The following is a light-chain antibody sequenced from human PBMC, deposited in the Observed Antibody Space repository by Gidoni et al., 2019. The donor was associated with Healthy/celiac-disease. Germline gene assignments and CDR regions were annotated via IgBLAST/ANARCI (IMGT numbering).Light chain of an antibody. CDR2: GAS. J-gene: IGKJ3*01. V-gene: IGKV1-33*01. CDR1: QDISNY. Sequence: DIQMTQSPSSLSASVGDRVTITCQASQDISNYLNWYQQKPGKATKLLIYGASNLETGVPSRFSGSGSGTDFTFTISSLQPEDIATYYCQQYDNLPFTFGPGTKVDIK. CDR3: QQYDNLPFT.